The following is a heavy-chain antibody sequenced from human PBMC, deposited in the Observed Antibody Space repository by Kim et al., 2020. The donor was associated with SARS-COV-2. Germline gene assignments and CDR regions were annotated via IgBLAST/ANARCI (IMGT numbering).Heavy chain of an antibody. CDR3: AREAVAGSFDH. J-gene: IGHJ4*02. D-gene: IGHD6-19*01. Sequence: NTRYSQKVQARVSMTRDTSATTAYLELSGLRSEDTAVYYCAREAVAGSFDHWGQGTLVTVSS. CDR2: NT. V-gene: IGHV1-3*01.